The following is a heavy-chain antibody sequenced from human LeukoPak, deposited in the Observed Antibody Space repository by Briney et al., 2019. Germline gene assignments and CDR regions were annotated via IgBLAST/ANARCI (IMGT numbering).Heavy chain of an antibody. Sequence: ASVKVSCKASGYTFTGYYIHWVRQAPGRGLEWMGCINPNSGGTNYAQKFQGRVTMTRDTSISTAYMELSRLRSDDTAVYFCARRCDTSSYYTYYFDYWGQGTLVTVSS. J-gene: IGHJ4*02. D-gene: IGHD3-22*01. V-gene: IGHV1-2*02. CDR1: GYTFTGYY. CDR2: INPNSGGT. CDR3: ARRCDTSSYYTYYFDY.